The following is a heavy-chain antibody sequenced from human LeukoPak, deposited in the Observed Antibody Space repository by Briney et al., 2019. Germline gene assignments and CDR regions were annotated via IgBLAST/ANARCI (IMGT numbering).Heavy chain of an antibody. J-gene: IGHJ6*03. V-gene: IGHV4-39*07. CDR3: ARGYCSGGSCYSYYYYNYMDV. Sequence: SQTLSLTCTVSGGSISSGSYYWGWIRQPPGKGLEWIGSIHYSGSTNYNPSLKSRVTISVDTSKNQFSLKLSSVTAADTAVYYCARGYCSGGSCYSYYYYNYMDVWGKGTTVTVSS. CDR2: IHYSGST. D-gene: IGHD2-15*01. CDR1: GGSISSGSYY.